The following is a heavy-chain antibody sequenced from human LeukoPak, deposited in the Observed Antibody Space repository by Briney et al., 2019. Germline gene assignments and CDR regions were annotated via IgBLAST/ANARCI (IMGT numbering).Heavy chain of an antibody. Sequence: SVKVSCKASGGTFSSYAISWVRQAPGQGLEWMGGIIPIFGTANYAQKFQGRVTITADESTSTAYMELSSLRSEDTAVYYCARGIAVAGQYYYGMDVWAKGPRSPSP. CDR3: ARGIAVAGQYYYGMDV. J-gene: IGHJ6*02. CDR1: GGTFSSYA. CDR2: IIPIFGTA. V-gene: IGHV1-69*13. D-gene: IGHD6-19*01.